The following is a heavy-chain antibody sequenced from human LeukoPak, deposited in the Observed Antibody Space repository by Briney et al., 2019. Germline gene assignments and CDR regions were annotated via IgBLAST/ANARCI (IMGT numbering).Heavy chain of an antibody. CDR2: LRGNGET. CDR3: AWESWVSSTDAVR. Sequence: GGSLRLSCAASGLSFSTFAMSWVRQGPARGLEWVSSLRGNGETFYADSVRGRFTLSSDSFRNTVYLQLNNLRVEDTAIYYCAWESWVSSTDAVRWGQGSLVTVSS. CDR1: GLSFSTFA. D-gene: IGHD1-26*01. V-gene: IGHV3-23*01. J-gene: IGHJ4*02.